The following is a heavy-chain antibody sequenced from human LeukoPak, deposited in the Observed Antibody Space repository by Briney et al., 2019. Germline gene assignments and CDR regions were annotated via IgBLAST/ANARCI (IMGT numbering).Heavy chain of an antibody. CDR2: ISGSGGST. CDR1: GSTFSSYA. Sequence: AGGSLRLSCAASGSTFSSYAMSWVRQAPGKGLEWVSAISGSGGSTYYADSVKGRFTISRDNSKNTLSLQMNSLRAEDTAVYYCAKGGYSSSWYGFDYWGQGTLVTVSS. D-gene: IGHD6-13*01. J-gene: IGHJ4*02. CDR3: AKGGYSSSWYGFDY. V-gene: IGHV3-23*01.